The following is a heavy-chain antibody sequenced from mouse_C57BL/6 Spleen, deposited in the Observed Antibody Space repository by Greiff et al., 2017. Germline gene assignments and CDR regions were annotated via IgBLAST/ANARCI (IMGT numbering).Heavy chain of an antibody. V-gene: IGHV3-6*01. CDR3: ARDLEDNYALYYAMDY. CDR1: GYSITSGYY. J-gene: IGHJ4*01. Sequence: DVQLQESGPGLVKPSQSLSLTCSVTGYSITSGYYWNWIRQFPGNKLEWMGYISYDGSNNYNPSLKNRISITRDTSKNQFFLKLNSVTTEDTATYYCARDLEDNYALYYAMDYWGQGTSVTVSS. D-gene: IGHD1-3*01. CDR2: ISYDGSN.